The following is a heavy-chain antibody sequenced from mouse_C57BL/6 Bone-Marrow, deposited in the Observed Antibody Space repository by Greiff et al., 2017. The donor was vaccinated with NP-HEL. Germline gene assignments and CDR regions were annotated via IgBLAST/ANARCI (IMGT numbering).Heavy chain of an antibody. CDR1: GYTFTSYW. J-gene: IGHJ4*01. CDR2: IDPSGSYT. V-gene: IGHV1-69*01. CDR3: ARWNPLDYGGSYALAY. Sequence: QVQLQQPGAELVMPGASVKLSCKASGYTFTSYWMHWVKQRPGQGLEWIGGIDPSGSYTNYNQKFKGKSTLTVDKSSSTAYMQLSSLTSEDSAVFDGARWNPLDYGGSYALAYWGQGTLVTVSS. D-gene: IGHD1-1*01.